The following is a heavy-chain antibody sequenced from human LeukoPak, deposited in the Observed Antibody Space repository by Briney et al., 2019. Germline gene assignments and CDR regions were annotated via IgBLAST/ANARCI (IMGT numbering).Heavy chain of an antibody. D-gene: IGHD6-13*01. CDR1: GYTFTSYD. CDR2: MNPNSGKT. J-gene: IGHJ6*02. Sequence: ASVKVSCKASGYTFTSYDINWVRQATGQGLEWMGWMNPNSGKTGYAQKFQGRVTMTRNTSISTAYMELSSLRSEDTAVYYCALLPGIAAAGTPYYYYYGMDVWGQGTTVTVSS. V-gene: IGHV1-8*01. CDR3: ALLPGIAAAGTPYYYYYGMDV.